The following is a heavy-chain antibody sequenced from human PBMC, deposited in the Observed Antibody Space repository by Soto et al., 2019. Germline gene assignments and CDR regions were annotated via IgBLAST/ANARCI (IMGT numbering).Heavy chain of an antibody. D-gene: IGHD3-3*01. CDR1: GYTFTSYY. J-gene: IGHJ4*02. CDR3: ARHRTYYDFWSGTHFDY. Sequence: GESLKISCEGFGYTFTSYYITWARQLPGKGLEWMGRIDPSDSYTTYNPSFQGHVTISADKSIRTAYLQWSSLKASDTAMYYCARHRTYYDFWSGTHFDYWGQGTLVTVSS. CDR2: IDPSDSYT. V-gene: IGHV5-10-1*01.